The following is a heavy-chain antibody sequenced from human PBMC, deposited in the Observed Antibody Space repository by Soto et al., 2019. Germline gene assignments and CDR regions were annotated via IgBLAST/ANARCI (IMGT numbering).Heavy chain of an antibody. J-gene: IGHJ4*02. V-gene: IGHV6-1*01. D-gene: IGHD6-13*01. Sequence: SHTLSLTCATSGNSVSSYSVFWNCIKQSPSGGLEWLGRTYYRSKWYSEYAISVQSRITVNADTSKKQVSLQLDSATPDDTAVYYCARLIGNSWLEYWGQGTLVTVSS. CDR1: GNSVSSYSVF. CDR3: ARLIGNSWLEY. CDR2: TYYRSKWYS.